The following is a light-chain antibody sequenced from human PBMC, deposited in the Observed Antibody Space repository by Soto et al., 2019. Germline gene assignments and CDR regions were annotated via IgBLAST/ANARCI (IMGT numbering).Light chain of an antibody. Sequence: DIQMTQSPSSLSASVGDRVTITCQASQDISNYLNWYQQKPGKAPKLLIYDASNLETGVPSRFSGSGSGTEFTLTISALQPDDFATYYCQQYSDYYTFGQGTKVDIK. J-gene: IGKJ1*01. CDR1: QDISNY. CDR2: DAS. V-gene: IGKV1-33*01. CDR3: QQYSDYYT.